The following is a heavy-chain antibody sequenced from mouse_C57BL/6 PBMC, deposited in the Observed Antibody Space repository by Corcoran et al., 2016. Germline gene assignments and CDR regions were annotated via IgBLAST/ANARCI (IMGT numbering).Heavy chain of an antibody. Sequence: QVQLQQSGAELARPGASVKLSCKASGYTFTSYGISWVKQRTGQGLEWIGEIYPRSGNTYYNEKFKGKATLTADKSSSTAYMELRSLTSEDSAVYFCARRVYSNSFAYWGQGTLVTVSA. CDR1: GYTFTSYG. J-gene: IGHJ3*01. CDR3: ARRVYSNSFAY. D-gene: IGHD2-5*01. CDR2: IYPRSGNT. V-gene: IGHV1-81*01.